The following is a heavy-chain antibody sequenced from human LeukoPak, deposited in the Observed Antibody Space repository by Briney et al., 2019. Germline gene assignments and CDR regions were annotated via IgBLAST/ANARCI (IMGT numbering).Heavy chain of an antibody. CDR3: ARGRHSSSWYGGSYFDY. CDR1: GGSFSGYY. Sequence: SETLSLTCAVYGGSFSGYYWSWIRQPPGKGLEWIGEINHSGSTNYNPSLKSRVTISVDTSKNQFSLKLSSVTAADTAVYYCARGRHSSSWYGGSYFDYWGQGTLVTVSS. J-gene: IGHJ4*02. V-gene: IGHV4-34*01. D-gene: IGHD6-13*01. CDR2: INHSGST.